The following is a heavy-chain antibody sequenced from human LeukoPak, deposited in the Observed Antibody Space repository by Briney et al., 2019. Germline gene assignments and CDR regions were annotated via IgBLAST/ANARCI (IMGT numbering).Heavy chain of an antibody. J-gene: IGHJ6*03. Sequence: GGSLRLSCAASGFTFSSYWMSWVRQAPGKGLEWVANIKQDGSEKYYVDSVKGRFTISRDNAKNSLYLQMNSLRAEDTAVYYCAREGSSSPIYYYYYMDVWGKGTTVTVSS. CDR2: IKQDGSEK. CDR3: AREGSSSPIYYYYYMDV. V-gene: IGHV3-7*01. CDR1: GFTFSSYW. D-gene: IGHD6-6*01.